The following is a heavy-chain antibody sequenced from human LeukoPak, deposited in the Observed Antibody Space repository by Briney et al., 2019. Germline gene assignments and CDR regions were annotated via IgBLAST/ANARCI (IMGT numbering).Heavy chain of an antibody. CDR2: FDPEDGET. CDR3: AKPPITMVRGVIMGLGDPN. J-gene: IGHJ4*02. V-gene: IGHV1-24*01. D-gene: IGHD3-10*01. CDR1: GYTLTELS. Sequence: ASVKVSCKVSGYTLTELSMHWVRQAPGKGLEWMGGFDPEDGETIYAQKFQGRVTMTEDTSTDTAYMELSSLRSEDTAVYYCAKPPITMVRGVIMGLGDPNWGQGTLVTVSS.